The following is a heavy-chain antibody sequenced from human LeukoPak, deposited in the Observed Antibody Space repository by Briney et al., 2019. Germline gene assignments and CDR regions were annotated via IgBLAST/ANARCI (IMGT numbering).Heavy chain of an antibody. Sequence: PGGSLRLFCAASGFTFSTYWMHWVRQAPGKGLVRVSRITSDGSSTSYADSVKGRFTISRDNAKNTLYLQMNSLRAEDTAVYYCVRMIAWDWFDPWGEGNLVTVSS. J-gene: IGHJ5*02. D-gene: IGHD3-16*01. V-gene: IGHV3-74*01. CDR1: GFTFSTYW. CDR2: ITSDGSST. CDR3: VRMIAWDWFDP.